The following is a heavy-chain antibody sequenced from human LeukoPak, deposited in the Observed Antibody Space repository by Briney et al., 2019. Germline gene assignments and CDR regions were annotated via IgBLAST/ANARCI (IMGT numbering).Heavy chain of an antibody. CDR3: SLLAVASPQDY. D-gene: IGHD6-19*01. J-gene: IGHJ4*02. CDR2: ISSSGSTM. Sequence: GGSLILSCAASGFTFSTYEMHWVRQAPGKGLEWVSDISSSGSTMYYADSVKGRFTTSRDNAKNLLYLQMHSLRAEDTAVYYCSLLAVASPQDYWGQGTLVTVSS. V-gene: IGHV3-48*03. CDR1: GFTFSTYE.